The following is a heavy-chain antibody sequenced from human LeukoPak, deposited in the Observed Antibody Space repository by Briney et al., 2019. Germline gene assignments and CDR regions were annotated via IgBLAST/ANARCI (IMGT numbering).Heavy chain of an antibody. D-gene: IGHD1-26*01. V-gene: IGHV4-59*01. Sequence: SETLSLTCTVSGGSISSYYWSWIRQPLGQALEWIGYIYYSGSTNYNPSLKSRVTISVDTSKKQFSLKLSSVTAADTAVYYCARAIVGATWVFDYWGQGTLVTVSS. J-gene: IGHJ4*02. CDR3: ARAIVGATWVFDY. CDR2: IYYSGST. CDR1: GGSISSYY.